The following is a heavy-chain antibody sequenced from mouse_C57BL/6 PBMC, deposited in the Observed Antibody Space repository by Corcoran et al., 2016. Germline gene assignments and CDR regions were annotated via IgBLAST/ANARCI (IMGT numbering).Heavy chain of an antibody. Sequence: QIQLVQSGPELKKPGETVKISCTASGYTFTTYGMSWVKQAPGKGLKWMGWINTYSGVPTYADDFTGRFAFSLETSASTAYLQINNLKNEDTATYVCARSRTMVTTLDYWGQGTTLTVSS. V-gene: IGHV9-3*01. CDR2: INTYSGVP. CDR1: GYTFTTYG. CDR3: ARSRTMVTTLDY. J-gene: IGHJ2*01. D-gene: IGHD2-2*01.